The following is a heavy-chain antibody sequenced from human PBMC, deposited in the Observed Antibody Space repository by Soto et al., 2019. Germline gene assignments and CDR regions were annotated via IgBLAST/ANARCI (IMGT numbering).Heavy chain of an antibody. CDR3: AKGAEVIAASHMGFDT. J-gene: IGHJ5*02. CDR1: GFTFYTFA. Sequence: GGSLRLSCAASGFTFYTFAMSWVRQAPGKGLEWVLTITDSGDSTYYADSVKGRFTISRDNSKSTLYLQMNSLRAEDTAIYYCAKGAEVIAASHMGFDTWGQGTLVTVSS. D-gene: IGHD2-15*01. V-gene: IGHV3-23*01. CDR2: ITDSGDST.